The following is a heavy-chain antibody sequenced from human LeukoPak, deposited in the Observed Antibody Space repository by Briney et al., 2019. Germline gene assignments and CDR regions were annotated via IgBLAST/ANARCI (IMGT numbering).Heavy chain of an antibody. CDR1: GFTVSSNY. D-gene: IGHD3-10*01. CDR3: ARRRVTFVRGVDITSYYFDY. V-gene: IGHV3-53*01. CDR2: LYGPGST. Sequence: EPGGSLRLSCAASGFTVSSNYMSWVRQAPGKGLEWVSVLYGPGSTYYADSVKGRFTISRDNSKNTLYLQMNSLRAEDTAMYYCARRRVTFVRGVDITSYYFDYWGQGTLVTVSS. J-gene: IGHJ4*02.